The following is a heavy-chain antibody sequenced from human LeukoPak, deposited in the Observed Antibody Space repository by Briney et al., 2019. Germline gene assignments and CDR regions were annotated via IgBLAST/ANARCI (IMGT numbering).Heavy chain of an antibody. CDR3: ARLFGAPSDY. J-gene: IGHJ4*02. CDR1: GGSLSGYY. Sequence: PSETLSLTCALYGGSLSGYYWRWIRQPPGRGGEWIGEINHSGSTNYNPSLKSRVTISVDTSKNQFSVKLCSVTAADTAVYYCARLFGAPSDYWGQGTLVTVSS. D-gene: IGHD3-10*02. V-gene: IGHV4-34*01. CDR2: INHSGST.